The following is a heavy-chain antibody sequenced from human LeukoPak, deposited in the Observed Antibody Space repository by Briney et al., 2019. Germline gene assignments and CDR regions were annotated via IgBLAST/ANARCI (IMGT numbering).Heavy chain of an antibody. CDR1: GGTFSSYA. Sequence: SVKVSCKASGGTFSSYAISWVRQAPGQGLEWMGRIIPIFGTANYAQKFQGRVTITADKSTSTAYMELSSLRSEDTAVYYCASNPLGSFDYWGQGTLVTVSS. CDR3: ASNPLGSFDY. D-gene: IGHD3-16*01. J-gene: IGHJ4*02. V-gene: IGHV1-69*06. CDR2: IIPIFGTA.